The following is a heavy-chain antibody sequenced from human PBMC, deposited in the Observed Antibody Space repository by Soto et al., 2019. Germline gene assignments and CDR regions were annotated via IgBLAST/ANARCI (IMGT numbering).Heavy chain of an antibody. Sequence: QVQLVQSGAEVKKPGASVKVSCKASGYTFTSYDINWVRQATGQGLEWMGWMNPNSGNTGYAQKFQGRVTMTRNTAISTAYMELSSLRSEDTAVYYCARSKARGIAVARWWFDPWGQVTLVTVAS. CDR1: GYTFTSYD. CDR3: ARSKARGIAVARWWFDP. V-gene: IGHV1-8*01. CDR2: MNPNSGNT. J-gene: IGHJ5*02. D-gene: IGHD6-19*01.